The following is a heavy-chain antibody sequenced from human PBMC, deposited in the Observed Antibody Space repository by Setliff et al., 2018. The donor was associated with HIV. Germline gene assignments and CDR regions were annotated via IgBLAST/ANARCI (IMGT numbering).Heavy chain of an antibody. J-gene: IGHJ4*02. Sequence: SVKVSCKASGVTFSNCSISWVRQAPGQGFEWVGGINPNSGDTNYAQKFQGRVTITADESTTTAYMELNSLTSEDTALFYCARVGFSSRHTGDFFDSWGQGTLVTVSS. CDR1: GVTFSNCS. V-gene: IGHV1-69*13. CDR3: ARVGFSSRHTGDFFDS. D-gene: IGHD5-18*01. CDR2: INPNSGDT.